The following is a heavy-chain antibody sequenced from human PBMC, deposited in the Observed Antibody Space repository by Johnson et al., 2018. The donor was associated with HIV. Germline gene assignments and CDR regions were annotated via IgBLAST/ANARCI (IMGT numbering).Heavy chain of an antibody. Sequence: VQLVESGGGLVKPGGSLRLSCAASGFTFSDYYMSWIRQAPGKGLEWVSYISSSGSTIYYADSVKGRFTISRDIAENSLYLQMNSLRAGDTALYYCARAVCRGGRCYSHDAFDIWGQGTMVTVSS. CDR3: ARAVCRGGRCYSHDAFDI. V-gene: IGHV3-11*04. CDR2: ISSSGSTI. CDR1: GFTFSDYY. J-gene: IGHJ3*02. D-gene: IGHD2-15*01.